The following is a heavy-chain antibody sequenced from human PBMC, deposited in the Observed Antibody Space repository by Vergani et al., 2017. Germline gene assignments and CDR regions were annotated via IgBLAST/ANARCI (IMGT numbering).Heavy chain of an antibody. V-gene: IGHV4-4*01. Sequence: LQESGPRLVKPPGTLALPCVVSGGSIISSKWWSWVRQPPGKGLEWIGEIFYTWKTHYNPSLKSRTKIPLDTSKNQFFLNLASVTDADTAVYFCARFGYYPARFDPWGQGTLVIVSS. CDR2: IFYTWKT. CDR1: GGSIISSKW. D-gene: IGHD3-3*01. J-gene: IGHJ5*02. CDR3: ARFGYYPARFDP.